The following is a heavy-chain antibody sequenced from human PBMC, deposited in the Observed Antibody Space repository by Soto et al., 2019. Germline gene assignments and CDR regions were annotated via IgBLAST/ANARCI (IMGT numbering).Heavy chain of an antibody. CDR1: GGSISSSSYY. D-gene: IGHD3-3*01. CDR3: ARHISLYYYDFWSDATDGMDV. CDR2: IYYRGST. Sequence: SETLSLTCTVSGGSISSSSYYWGWIRQPPGKGLEWIGSIYYRGSTYYNPSLKSRVTISVDTSKNQFSLKLSSVTAADTAVYYCARHISLYYYDFWSDATDGMDVWGQGTTVTVSS. V-gene: IGHV4-39*01. J-gene: IGHJ6*02.